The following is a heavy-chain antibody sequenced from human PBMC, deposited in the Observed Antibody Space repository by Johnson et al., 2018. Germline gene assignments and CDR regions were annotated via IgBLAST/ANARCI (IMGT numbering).Heavy chain of an antibody. V-gene: IGHV3-73*01. J-gene: IGHJ6*02. CDR2: IRSKANSYAT. CDR1: GFTFSSYD. CDR3: RRFYDFWSGSKTRYGMDV. D-gene: IGHD3-3*01. Sequence: VQLVQSGGGVVQPGRSLRLSCAASGFTFSSYDMHWVRQATGKGLEWVGRIRSKANSYATAYAASVKGRFTISRDDSKNTAYLQRDNLKTEDTAVYYCRRFYDFWSGSKTRYGMDVWGQGTTVTVSS.